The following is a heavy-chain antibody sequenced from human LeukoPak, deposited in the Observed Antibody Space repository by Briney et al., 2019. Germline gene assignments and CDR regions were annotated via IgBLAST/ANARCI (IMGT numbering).Heavy chain of an antibody. Sequence: GGSLRLSCEASGFNFSNYGMHWVRQAPGKGLEWVAFILYDGNNKYYADSVKGRLTISKDTSKNTLYMQVNSLRSEDTAVYYCAKSYKYGFDYWGQGTLVTVSS. D-gene: IGHD5-18*01. CDR1: GFNFSNYG. V-gene: IGHV3-30*02. J-gene: IGHJ4*02. CDR3: AKSYKYGFDY. CDR2: ILYDGNNK.